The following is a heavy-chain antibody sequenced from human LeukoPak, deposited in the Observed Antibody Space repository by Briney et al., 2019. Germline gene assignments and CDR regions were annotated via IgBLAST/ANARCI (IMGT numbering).Heavy chain of an antibody. CDR3: ARDLRRANWFDP. CDR1: GDRVSSNSAA. Sequence: SQTLSLTCAMSGDRVSSNSAACNSIRQSPSRCIEWLGWTYYRSKWYNDYAVSAKSRITINPDTSKNQFTLQLNSGTPEYTAVYYCARDLRRANWFDPWGQGTLVTVSS. CDR2: TYYRSKWYN. V-gene: IGHV6-1*01. J-gene: IGHJ5*02.